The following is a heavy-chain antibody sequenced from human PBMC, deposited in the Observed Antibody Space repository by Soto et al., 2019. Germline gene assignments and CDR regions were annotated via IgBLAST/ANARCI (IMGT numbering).Heavy chain of an antibody. Sequence: EVQLLGSGGGLVQPRGSLSISWAASGFTFSSYAMSWVRQAPGKGLEWVSAISGSGGSTYYADSVKGRFTISRDNSKNTLYLQMNSLRAEDTAVYYCANSQWLVLKGYFQHWGQGTLVTVSS. CDR2: ISGSGGST. CDR3: ANSQWLVLKGYFQH. D-gene: IGHD6-19*01. J-gene: IGHJ1*01. V-gene: IGHV3-23*01. CDR1: GFTFSSYA.